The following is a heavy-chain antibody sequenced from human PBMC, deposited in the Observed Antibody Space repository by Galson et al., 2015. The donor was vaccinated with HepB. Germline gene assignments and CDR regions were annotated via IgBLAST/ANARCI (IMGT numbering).Heavy chain of an antibody. CDR1: GFTFSSYW. CDR2: IKQDGSEK. CDR3: ARWNGDYDSWYDY. Sequence: SLRLSCAASGFTFSSYWMSWVRQAPGKGLEWVANIKQDGSEKYYVDSVKGRFTISRDNTKNSLYLQMNSLRAEDTAVYYCARWNGDYDSWYDYWGQGTLVTVSS. D-gene: IGHD4-17*01. V-gene: IGHV3-7*01. J-gene: IGHJ4*02.